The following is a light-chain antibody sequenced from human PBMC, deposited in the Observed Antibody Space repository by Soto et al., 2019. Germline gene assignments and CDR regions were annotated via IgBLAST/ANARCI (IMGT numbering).Light chain of an antibody. J-gene: IGKJ4*01. CDR1: QSISSW. V-gene: IGKV1-5*03. CDR3: QQYESYPMT. CDR2: KAS. Sequence: DSQMTQYPATLSASIGDRVTITCRAGQSISSWLAWNQQKPWKAPKLLISKASTLQSGVPPRFSGSGSGTEFALTISSLQPDDFATYYCQQYESYPMTFGGGTKVEIK.